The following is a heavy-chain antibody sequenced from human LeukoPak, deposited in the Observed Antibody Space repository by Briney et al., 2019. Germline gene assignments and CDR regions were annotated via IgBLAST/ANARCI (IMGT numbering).Heavy chain of an antibody. CDR3: ASHVLRYFDWLS. CDR2: ISAYNGNT. Sequence: ASVKVSCKASGYTFTSYGISWVRQAPGQGLEWMGWISAYNGNTNYAQKLQGRVTMTTDTSTSTAYMELRSLRSDDTAVYYCASHVLRYFDWLSWGQGTLVTVSS. J-gene: IGHJ5*02. CDR1: GYTFTSYG. V-gene: IGHV1-18*01. D-gene: IGHD3-9*01.